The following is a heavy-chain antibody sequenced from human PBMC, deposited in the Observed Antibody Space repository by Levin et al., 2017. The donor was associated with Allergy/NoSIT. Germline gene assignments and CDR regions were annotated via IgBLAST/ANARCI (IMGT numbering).Heavy chain of an antibody. CDR1: RFSLSNAW. CDR3: ATQFQW. CDR2: ITSKTDGAAT. Sequence: PGGSLRLSCAASRFSLSNAWMNWVRQAPGKGLEWIGRITSKTDGAATDYAAPLKGRFTISRDDSTNTLYLDMNSLKVEDTALYFCATQFQWWGQGTLVTVSS. V-gene: IGHV3-15*01. J-gene: IGHJ4*02. D-gene: IGHD6-19*01.